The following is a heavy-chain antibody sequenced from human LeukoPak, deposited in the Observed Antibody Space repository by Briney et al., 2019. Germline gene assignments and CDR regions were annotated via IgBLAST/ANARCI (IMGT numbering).Heavy chain of an antibody. J-gene: IGHJ6*02. CDR3: ASSSWYDHYGMDV. Sequence: SETLSLTCAVYGGSFGGYYWSWIRQPPGKGLEWIGEINHSGSTNYNPSLKSRVTISVDTSKKQFSLKLSSVTAADTAVYYCASSSWYDHYGMDVWGQGTTVTVSS. D-gene: IGHD6-13*01. V-gene: IGHV4-34*01. CDR1: GGSFGGYY. CDR2: INHSGST.